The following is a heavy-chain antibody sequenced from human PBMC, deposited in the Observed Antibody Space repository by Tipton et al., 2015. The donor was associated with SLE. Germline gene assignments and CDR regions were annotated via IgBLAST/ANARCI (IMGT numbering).Heavy chain of an antibody. CDR2: ISSSGSTI. CDR3: ARARGMVQGPFDY. CDR1: GFTFSDYY. V-gene: IGHV3-11*01. D-gene: IGHD3-10*01. J-gene: IGHJ4*02. Sequence: SLRLSCAASGFTFSDYYMSWIRQAPGKGLERVSYISSSGSTIYYADSVKGRFTISRDNAKNSLYLQMNSLRAEDTAVYYCARARGMVQGPFDYWGQGTLVTVSS.